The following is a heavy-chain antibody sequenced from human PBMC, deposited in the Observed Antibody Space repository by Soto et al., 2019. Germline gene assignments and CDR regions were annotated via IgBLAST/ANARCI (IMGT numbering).Heavy chain of an antibody. V-gene: IGHV3-53*01. J-gene: IGHJ6*02. D-gene: IGHD6-6*01. CDR2: IYSGGST. CDR1: GFTVSSNY. CDR3: VGSSLPYYYYGMDV. Sequence: GESLKISCAASGFTVSSNYMSWVRQAPGKGLEWVSVIYSGGSTYYADSVKGRFTISRDNSKNTLYLQMNSLRAEDTAVYYCVGSSLPYYYYGMDVCGQGTTVTVS.